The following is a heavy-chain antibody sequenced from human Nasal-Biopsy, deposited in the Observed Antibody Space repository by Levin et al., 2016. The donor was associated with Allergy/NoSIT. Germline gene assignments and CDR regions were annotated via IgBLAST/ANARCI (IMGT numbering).Heavy chain of an antibody. CDR1: RFTFSSYA. J-gene: IGHJ6*02. Sequence: GESLKISCAASRFTFSSYAMHWVRQAPGKGLEWVAAISYEGTYKYYADSVKGRFTISRDNSKNMLFLQMSGLRTEDTAVYSCAKDLPPGSGWYTPYYALDVWGQGTTVTASS. CDR2: ISYEGTYK. V-gene: IGHV3-30*18. CDR3: AKDLPPGSGWYTPYYALDV. D-gene: IGHD6-19*01.